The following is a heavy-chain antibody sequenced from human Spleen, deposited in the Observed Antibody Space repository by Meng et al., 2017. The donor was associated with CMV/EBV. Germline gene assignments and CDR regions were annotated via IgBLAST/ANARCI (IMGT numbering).Heavy chain of an antibody. V-gene: IGHV3-48*03. CDR2: IYSSGRIM. CDR1: GFDFSSYE. D-gene: IGHD1-26*01. J-gene: IGHJ5*01. CDR3: ARDFSAVHNWLDS. Sequence: GGSLRLSCTASGFDFSSYEMNWVRQAPGKGLEWISNIYSSGRIMYYADSVRGRFTISRDNAKNSLYLQMDSLGAEDTAIYYCARDFSAVHNWLDSWGQGTLVTVSS.